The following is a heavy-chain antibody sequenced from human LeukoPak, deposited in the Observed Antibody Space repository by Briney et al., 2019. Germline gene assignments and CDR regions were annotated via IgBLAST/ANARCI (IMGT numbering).Heavy chain of an antibody. D-gene: IGHD2-2*01. CDR1: GFTVSSNY. CDR2: IYSGVST. J-gene: IGHJ4*02. CDR3: ARGDSVGYCSSTSCRTDYFDY. Sequence: GGSLRLSCAASGFTVSSNYMSWVRQAPGKGLDWVSVIYSGVSTYYADSVKGRFTISRDNSKNTLYLQMNSLRAEDTAVYYCARGDSVGYCSSTSCRTDYFDYWGQGTLVTVSS. V-gene: IGHV3-66*02.